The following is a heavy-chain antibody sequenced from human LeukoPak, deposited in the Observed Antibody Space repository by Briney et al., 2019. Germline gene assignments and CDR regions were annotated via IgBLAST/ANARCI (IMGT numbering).Heavy chain of an antibody. CDR3: ARQGSGSSYYYYTFPY. J-gene: IGHJ4*02. Sequence: SETLSLTCAVYGGSLSGYYWSWIRQPPGKGLEWIGEINHSGNTNYNPSLKSRVTMSVDTSKNHFYLKLSSVTAADAAVYYCARQGSGSSYYYYTFPYWGQGTLVTVSS. CDR1: GGSLSGYY. D-gene: IGHD1-26*01. CDR2: INHSGNT. V-gene: IGHV4-34*01.